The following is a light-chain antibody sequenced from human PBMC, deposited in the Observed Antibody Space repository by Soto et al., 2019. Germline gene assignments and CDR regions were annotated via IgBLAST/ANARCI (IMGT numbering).Light chain of an antibody. CDR3: QQYDNSPMYT. J-gene: IGKJ2*01. CDR1: QSVRSTY. CDR2: GGS. Sequence: VLTQSPGTLSLSPGERATLSCRAGQSVRSTYLAWYQQKPGQAPRLLIYGGSNRATGIPDRFSGSGSGTDFTLTISRLEPEDTAVYYCQQYDNSPMYTLGQGTKLEIK. V-gene: IGKV3-20*01.